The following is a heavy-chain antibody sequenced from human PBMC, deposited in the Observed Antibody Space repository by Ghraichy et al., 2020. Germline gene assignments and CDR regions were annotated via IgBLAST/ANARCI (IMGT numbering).Heavy chain of an antibody. V-gene: IGHV4-39*01. Sequence: SETLSLTCRVSGVSISSTTYYWGWIRQPPGKGLEWIGSIYYSGNTYYNPSLKSRVTISEDTSKNQFSLKLRTVTAADTAMYYCARHKPGRGLAGDYFDYWGQGALVTVAS. CDR2: IYYSGNT. CDR1: GVSISSTTYY. CDR3: ARHKPGRGLAGDYFDY. D-gene: IGHD6-19*01. J-gene: IGHJ4*02.